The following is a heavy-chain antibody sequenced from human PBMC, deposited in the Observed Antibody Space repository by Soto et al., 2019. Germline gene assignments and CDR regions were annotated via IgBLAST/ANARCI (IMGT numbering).Heavy chain of an antibody. D-gene: IGHD6-13*01. CDR3: GRGPSPRAPAGGTHYYYDMDV. CDR2: MNPINGAT. CDR1: GYDFTAYD. J-gene: IGHJ6*02. Sequence: ASVKVSCKASGYDFTAYDINWVRQASGQGLEWMGWMNPINGATGTARRFQGRVSLSRNTATGTAYLELTSLRSDDTAVYYCGRGPSPRAPAGGTHYYYDMDVWGQGTTVTVSS. V-gene: IGHV1-8*02.